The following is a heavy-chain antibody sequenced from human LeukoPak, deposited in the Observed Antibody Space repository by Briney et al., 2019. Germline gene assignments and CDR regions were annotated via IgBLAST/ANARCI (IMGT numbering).Heavy chain of an antibody. D-gene: IGHD6-13*01. CDR3: ARDTGVATSGSPVGY. CDR1: GGTLSSYY. V-gene: IGHV4-59*01. J-gene: IGHJ4*02. CDR2: ISYSGGT. Sequence: SETLSLTCTVSGGTLSSYYWHWIRQPPGKGLEWIGYISYSGGTNYNPSLKSRGPISVGTCKNQCSLMLTSATAADTAVYYCARDTGVATSGSPVGYWGQGNLVTVSS.